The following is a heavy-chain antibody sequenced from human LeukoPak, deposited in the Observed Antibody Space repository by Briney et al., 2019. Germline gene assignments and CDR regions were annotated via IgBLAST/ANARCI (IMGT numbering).Heavy chain of an antibody. V-gene: IGHV1-46*01. CDR1: GYTFSRYY. CDR2: INTSGATT. D-gene: IGHD6-19*01. J-gene: IGHJ6*02. CDR3: ARGLESSGWYGMDV. Sequence: EASVKVSCKTSGYTFSRYYIHWVRQAPGQGLEWMGIINTSGATTRYGQKFKGRVTATRDTSTSTVYMEMSSLNSVDTAVYYCARGLESSGWYGMDVWGQGTTIIVSS.